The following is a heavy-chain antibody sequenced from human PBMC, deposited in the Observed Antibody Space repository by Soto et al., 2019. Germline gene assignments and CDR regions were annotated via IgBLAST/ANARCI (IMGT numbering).Heavy chain of an antibody. J-gene: IGHJ4*02. V-gene: IGHV4-39*01. Sequence: SETMSLTCSVSGGSISTSSSIYYWGWMRQPPGMGLEWIASFFYSGKSFYNPSLKSRVTMSVDTSKNQFSLNLSSVTAADTAVYYCVRRHALTVDAYYWAQGTLVTVSS. CDR2: FFYSGKS. CDR3: VRRHALTVDAYY. CDR1: GGSISTSSSIYY. D-gene: IGHD2-21*02.